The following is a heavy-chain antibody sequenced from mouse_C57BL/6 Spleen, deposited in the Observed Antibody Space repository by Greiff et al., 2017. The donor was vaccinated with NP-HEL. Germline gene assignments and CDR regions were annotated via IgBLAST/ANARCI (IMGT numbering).Heavy chain of an antibody. CDR1: GFSFNTYA. J-gene: IGHJ4*01. D-gene: IGHD1-1*01. CDR3: VRSYWAMDY. V-gene: IGHV10-1*01. CDR2: IRSKSNNYAT. Sequence: DVMLVESGGGLVQPKGSLKLSCAASGFSFNTYAMNWVRQAPGKGLEWVARIRSKSNNYATYYADSVKDRFTISRDDSESMLDLQMNNLKTEDTAMYYCVRSYWAMDYWGQGTSVTVSS.